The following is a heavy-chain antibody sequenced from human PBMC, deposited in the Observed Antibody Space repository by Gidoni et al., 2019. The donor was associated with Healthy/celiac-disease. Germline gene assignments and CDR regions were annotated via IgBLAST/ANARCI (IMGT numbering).Heavy chain of an antibody. J-gene: IGHJ5*02. V-gene: IGHV1-2*02. CDR1: GSTFTGYH. CDR2: INPNSGGT. CDR3: ARESAVVVPAATAGDWFDP. Sequence: QVQLVQAGAEVKTRGAAVKVSCKAPGSTFTGYHMHWVRQDPGQGLGWMGWINPNSGGTNYAKKFQGRVTMTRDTSISTAYMELSRLRSDDTAVYYCARESAVVVPAATAGDWFDPWGQGTLVTVSS. D-gene: IGHD2-2*01.